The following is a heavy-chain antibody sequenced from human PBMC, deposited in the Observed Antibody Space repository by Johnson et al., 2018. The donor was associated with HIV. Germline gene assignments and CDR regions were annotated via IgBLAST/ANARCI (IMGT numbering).Heavy chain of an antibody. CDR3: ARATYYYESSGYLTRPRAFDV. Sequence: VQLVESGGGVVRPGGSLRLSCVASGFTFDDYDMSWVRQAPGKGLEWVSGISWIGGGTGYADSVKGRLTISRDNAKNSLYLQMNSLRAEDTALYYCARATYYYESSGYLTRPRAFDVWGQGTTVTVAS. D-gene: IGHD3-22*01. CDR1: GFTFDDYD. CDR2: ISWIGGGT. V-gene: IGHV3-20*04. J-gene: IGHJ3*01.